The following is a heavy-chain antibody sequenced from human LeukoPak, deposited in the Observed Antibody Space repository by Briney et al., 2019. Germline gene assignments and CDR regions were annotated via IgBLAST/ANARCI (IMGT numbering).Heavy chain of an antibody. J-gene: IGHJ4*02. CDR2: ISYDGSNK. CDR3: ARDEGTMVRGVIRSFDY. CDR1: GFTFSSYA. V-gene: IGHV3-30*04. Sequence: GGSLRLSCAASGFTFSSYAMHWARQAPGKGLEWVAVISYDGSNKYYADSVKGRFTISRDNSKNTLYLQMNSLRAEDTAVYYCARDEGTMVRGVIRSFDYWGPGTLVTVSS. D-gene: IGHD3-10*01.